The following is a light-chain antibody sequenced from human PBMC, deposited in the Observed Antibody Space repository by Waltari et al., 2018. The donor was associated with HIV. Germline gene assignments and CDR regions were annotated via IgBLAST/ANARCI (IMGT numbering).Light chain of an antibody. J-gene: IGLJ1*01. V-gene: IGLV2-23*02. Sequence: QSALTQPASVSGSPGQSITISCTGTSSDVGSYNLVSWYQQYPGKVPKLMIYEVSKRPSGVSNRVSGSKSGNMASLTISGLQAEDEADYYCCSYAGSSTPFVFGTATKVTVL. CDR3: CSYAGSSTPFV. CDR1: SSDVGSYNL. CDR2: EVS.